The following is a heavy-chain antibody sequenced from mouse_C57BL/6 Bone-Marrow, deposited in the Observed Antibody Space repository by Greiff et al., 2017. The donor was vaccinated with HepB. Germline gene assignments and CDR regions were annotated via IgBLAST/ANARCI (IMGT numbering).Heavy chain of an antibody. D-gene: IGHD2-4*01. J-gene: IGHJ4*01. CDR3: ARRDYDYDGDFSYAMDY. V-gene: IGHV5-17*01. CDR1: GFTFSDYG. Sequence: EVKLMESGGGLVKPGGSLKLSCAASGFTFSDYGMHWVRQAPEKGLEWVAYISSGSSTIYYADTVKGRFTISRDNAKNTLFLQMTSLRSEDTAMYYCARRDYDYDGDFSYAMDYWGQGTSVTVSS. CDR2: ISSGSSTI.